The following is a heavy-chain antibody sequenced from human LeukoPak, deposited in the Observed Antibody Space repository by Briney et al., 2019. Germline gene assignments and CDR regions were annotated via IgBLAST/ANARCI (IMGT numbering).Heavy chain of an antibody. CDR2: ISASYGST. D-gene: IGHD3-22*01. Sequence: GGSLRLSCAASGFTFSSYSMNWVRQAPGKGLEWVSCISASYGSTYYADSVKGRFTISRDNSKNTLYLQMNSLRAEDTAVYYCAKDYYYDPVDAFDVWGQGTMVSVSS. CDR3: AKDYYYDPVDAFDV. V-gene: IGHV3-23*01. J-gene: IGHJ3*01. CDR1: GFTFSSYS.